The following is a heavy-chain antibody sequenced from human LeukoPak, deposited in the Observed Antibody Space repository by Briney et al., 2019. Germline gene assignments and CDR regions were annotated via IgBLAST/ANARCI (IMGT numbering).Heavy chain of an antibody. CDR3: TRQWDYYDSSGYYSMGYYYYMDV. J-gene: IGHJ6*03. CDR2: IRSKANSYAT. Sequence: GGSLRLSCAASGFTFSGSAMHWVRQASGKGLEWVGRIRSKANSYATAYAASVKGRFTIYRDDSKNTAYLQMNSLKTEDTAVYYCTRQWDYYDSSGYYSMGYYYYMDVWGKGTTVTVSS. D-gene: IGHD3-22*01. CDR1: GFTFSGSA. V-gene: IGHV3-73*01.